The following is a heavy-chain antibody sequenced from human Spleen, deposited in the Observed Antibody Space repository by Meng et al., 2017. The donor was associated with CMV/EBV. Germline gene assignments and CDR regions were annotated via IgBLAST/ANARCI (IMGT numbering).Heavy chain of an antibody. Sequence: CKGSGYFFDTFWVCWVRQLPAKGLEWMAIISPGDSYARYSPSFQGQVTVSIDKSISTAYLQWGSLRASDTARYFCVRYSGSSFPVDYWGQGTLVTVSS. J-gene: IGHJ4*02. D-gene: IGHD1-26*01. CDR3: VRYSGSSFPVDY. V-gene: IGHV5-51*01. CDR1: GYFFDTFW. CDR2: ISPGDSYA.